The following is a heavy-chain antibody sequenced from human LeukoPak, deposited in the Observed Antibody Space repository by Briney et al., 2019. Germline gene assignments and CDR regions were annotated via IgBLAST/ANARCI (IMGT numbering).Heavy chain of an antibody. CDR1: GGTFSSYA. J-gene: IGHJ4*02. CDR3: ARDKEDFWSGYPPGGFDY. D-gene: IGHD3-3*01. V-gene: IGHV1-18*01. CDR2: ISAYNGNT. Sequence: ASVKVSCKASGGTFSSYAISWVRQAPGQGLEWMGWISAYNGNTNYAQKLQGRVTMTTDTSTSTAYMELRSLRSDDTAVYYCARDKEDFWSGYPPGGFDYWGQGTLVTVSS.